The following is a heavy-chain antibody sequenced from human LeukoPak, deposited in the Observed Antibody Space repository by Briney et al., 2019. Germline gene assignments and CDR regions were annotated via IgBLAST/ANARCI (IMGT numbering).Heavy chain of an antibody. D-gene: IGHD3-3*01. J-gene: IGHJ4*02. V-gene: IGHV4-34*01. Sequence: PSETLSLTCAVYGGSFSGNYWSWIRQPPGKGLEWIGEINHSGSTNYNPSLKSRVTISVDTSKNQFSLKLSSVTAADTAVYYCARVISLRFLEWLSRAPGEYYFDYWGQGTLVTVSS. CDR1: GGSFSGNY. CDR3: ARVISLRFLEWLSRAPGEYYFDY. CDR2: INHSGST.